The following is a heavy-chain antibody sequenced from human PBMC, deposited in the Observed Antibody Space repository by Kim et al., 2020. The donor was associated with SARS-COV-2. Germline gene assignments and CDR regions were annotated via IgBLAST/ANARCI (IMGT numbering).Heavy chain of an antibody. D-gene: IGHD6-19*01. CDR1: GGSISSSNW. CDR2: IYHSGST. Sequence: SETLSLTCAVSGGSISSSNWWSWVRQPPGKGLEWIGEIYHSGSTNYNASLKSRVTISVDKSKNQFSLKLSSVTAADTAVYYCARDLSSGWYPLNWSTRARRYNWFDPWGQGTLVTVSS. J-gene: IGHJ5*02. CDR3: ARDLSSGWYPLNWSTRARRYNWFDP. V-gene: IGHV4-4*02.